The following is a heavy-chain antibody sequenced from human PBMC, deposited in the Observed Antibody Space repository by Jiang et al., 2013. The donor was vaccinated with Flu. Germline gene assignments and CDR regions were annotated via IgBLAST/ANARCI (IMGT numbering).Heavy chain of an antibody. Sequence: SGAEVKKPGSSVKVSCKASGGSFRDYNIFWVRQAPGQGLEWMGGFIPVLGTTKYALDFRGRLTINVDISSSTTYMALGGLQFDDTAFYYCWITRHLFLDSWGQGTLVTVSS. V-gene: IGHV1-69*06. J-gene: IGHJ4*02. D-gene: IGHD1-14*01. CDR2: FIPVLGTT. CDR3: WITRHLFLDS. CDR1: GGSFRDYN.